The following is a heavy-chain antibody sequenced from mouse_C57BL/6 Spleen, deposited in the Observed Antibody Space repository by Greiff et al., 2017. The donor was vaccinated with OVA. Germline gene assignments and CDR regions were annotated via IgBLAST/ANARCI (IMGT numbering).Heavy chain of an antibody. CDR2: ISYDGSN. Sequence: ESGPGLVKPSQSLSLTCSVTGYSITSGYYWNWIRQFPGNKLEWMGYISYDGSNNYNPSLKNRISITRDTSKNQFFLKLNSVTTEDTATYYCARDYPAMDYWGQGTSVTVSS. CDR3: ARDYPAMDY. V-gene: IGHV3-6*01. CDR1: GYSITSGYY. J-gene: IGHJ4*01.